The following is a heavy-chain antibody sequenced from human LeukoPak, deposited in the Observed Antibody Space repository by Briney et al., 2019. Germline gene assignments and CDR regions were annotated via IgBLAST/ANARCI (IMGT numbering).Heavy chain of an antibody. V-gene: IGHV3-30*02. D-gene: IGHD2-2*01. CDR1: GFTFSSYG. Sequence: GGSLRLSCAASGFTFSSYGMHWVRQAPAKGLEWVAFIRYDGSNKYYADSVKGRFTISRDTPKNTLYLEINNLRDEDTAVYYCAISTYDYWGQGTLVTVSS. J-gene: IGHJ4*02. CDR3: AISTYDY. CDR2: IRYDGSNK.